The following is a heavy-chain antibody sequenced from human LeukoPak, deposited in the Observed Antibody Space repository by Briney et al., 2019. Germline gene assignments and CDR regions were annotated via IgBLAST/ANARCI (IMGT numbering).Heavy chain of an antibody. CDR3: ARDLSGCSSRISCLNAVVY. V-gene: IGHV3-7*01. CDR2: IKQDGSEK. D-gene: IGHD2-2*01. J-gene: IGHJ4*02. CDR1: GFTFSSYW. Sequence: PGGSLRLSCAASGFTFSSYWMSWVRQAPGKGLEWVANIKQDGSEKYYVDSVKGRFTISRDNAKNSLYLQMNSLRAEDTAVYYCARDLSGCSSRISCLNAVVYWGQGTLVTVSS.